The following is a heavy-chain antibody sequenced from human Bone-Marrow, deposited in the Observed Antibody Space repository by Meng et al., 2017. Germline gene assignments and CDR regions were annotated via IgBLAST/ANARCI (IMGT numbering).Heavy chain of an antibody. CDR1: GGTFSDYY. CDR3: ARQGDTAMATFDY. D-gene: IGHD5-18*01. V-gene: IGHV4-34*01. Sequence: QVQLQQWGAGLLKPSETLSLKCAVYGGTFSDYYWSWIRQPPGKGLEWIGEINHSGGTKYTPSLESRVTISIDTSKNQFSLKLSSVTAADTAIYYCARQGDTAMATFDYWGQGTLVTVSS. CDR2: INHSGGT. J-gene: IGHJ4*02.